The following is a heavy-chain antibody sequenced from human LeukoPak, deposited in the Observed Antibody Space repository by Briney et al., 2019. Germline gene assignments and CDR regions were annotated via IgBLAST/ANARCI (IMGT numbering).Heavy chain of an antibody. Sequence: ASVKVSCKASGGTFSSYDINWVRQATGQGLEWMGWMNPNSGNTGYAQKFQGRVTMTRNTSISTAYMELSSLRSEDTAVYYCARGLYGSGSYYKDWFDPWGQGTLVTVSS. D-gene: IGHD3-10*01. J-gene: IGHJ5*02. CDR2: MNPNSGNT. CDR1: GGTFSSYD. CDR3: ARGLYGSGSYYKDWFDP. V-gene: IGHV1-8*02.